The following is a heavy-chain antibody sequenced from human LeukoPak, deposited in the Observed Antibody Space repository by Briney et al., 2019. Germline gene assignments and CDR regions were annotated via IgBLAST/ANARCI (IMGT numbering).Heavy chain of an antibody. J-gene: IGHJ5*02. CDR3: ARGTGYCLDP. V-gene: IGHV3-48*03. CDR2: ISTSGSTI. Sequence: TGGSLRLSCAASGFTFSSYEMNWVRQAPGKGLEWVSYISTSGSTIYYADSVKGRFTISRDNDKNSLYLQMNSLRAEDTAVYYCARGTGYCLDPWGQGTLVTVSS. CDR1: GFTFSSYE. D-gene: IGHD2-2*03.